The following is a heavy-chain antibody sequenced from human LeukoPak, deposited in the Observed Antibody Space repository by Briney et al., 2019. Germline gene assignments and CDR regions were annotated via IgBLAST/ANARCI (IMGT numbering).Heavy chain of an antibody. J-gene: IGHJ5*02. CDR3: ARWRMVRGVIIGFDP. V-gene: IGHV4-39*07. Sequence: SETLSLTCTVSGGSISSGDYYWSWIRQPPGKGLEWIGEINHSGSTNYNPSLKSRVTISVDTSKNQFSLKLSSVTAADTAVYYCARWRMVRGVIIGFDPWGQGTLVTVSS. CDR2: INHSGST. CDR1: GGSISSGDYY. D-gene: IGHD3-10*01.